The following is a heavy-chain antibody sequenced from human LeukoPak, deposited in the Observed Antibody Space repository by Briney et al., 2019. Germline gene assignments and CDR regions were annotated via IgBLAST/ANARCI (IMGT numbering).Heavy chain of an antibody. CDR2: ISHTGRT. CDR1: GGSISSSYW. D-gene: IGHD2/OR15-2a*01. CDR3: AKGDDYLFDY. Sequence: PSETLSLTCTVSGGSISSSYWWSWARQPPGGGLEWIGEISHTGRTNYSPSLKSRVTMSVDKSKNQFSLELTSVTAADTAIYYCAKGDDYLFDYWGQGTLVTVSS. J-gene: IGHJ4*02. V-gene: IGHV4-4*02.